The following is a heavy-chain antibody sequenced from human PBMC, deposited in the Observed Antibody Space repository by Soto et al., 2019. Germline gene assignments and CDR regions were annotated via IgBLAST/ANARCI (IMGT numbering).Heavy chain of an antibody. CDR1: GGSISSSSYY. J-gene: IGHJ6*02. CDR3: ARRRGYSSSFRYYYYGMDV. Sequence: SETLSLTCTVSGGSISSSSYYWGWIRQPPGKGLEWIGSIYYSGSTYYNPSLKSRVTISVDTSKNQFSLKLSSVTAADTAVYYCARRRGYSSSFRYYYYGMDVWGQGTTVTVSS. D-gene: IGHD6-6*01. CDR2: IYYSGST. V-gene: IGHV4-39*01.